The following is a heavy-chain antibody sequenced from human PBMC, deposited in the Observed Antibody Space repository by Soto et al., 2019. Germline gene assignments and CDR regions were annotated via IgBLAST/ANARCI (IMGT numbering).Heavy chain of an antibody. CDR1: GYSISSGYY. V-gene: IGHV4-38-2*01. CDR2: IYHSGST. J-gene: IGHJ3*02. D-gene: IGHD3-10*01. Sequence: SETLSLTCAVSGYSISSGYYWGWIRQPPGKGLEWIGSIYHSGSTYYNPSLKSRVTISVDTSKNQFSLKLSSVTAADTAVYYCVLREGFGELLYAFDIWGPGTLVTV. CDR3: VLREGFGELLYAFDI.